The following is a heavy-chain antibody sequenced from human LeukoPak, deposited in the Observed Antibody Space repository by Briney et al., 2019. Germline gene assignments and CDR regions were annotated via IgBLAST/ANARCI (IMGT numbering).Heavy chain of an antibody. Sequence: ASVKVSCKASGGTFSSYAISWVRQAPGQGLEWMGIINPSGGSTSYAQKFQGRVTMTRDTSTSTVYMELSSLRSEDTAVYYCARAATKPPLSTWFDPWGQGTLVTVSS. CDR3: ARAATKPPLSTWFDP. CDR1: GGTFSSYA. J-gene: IGHJ5*02. V-gene: IGHV1-46*01. CDR2: INPSGGST.